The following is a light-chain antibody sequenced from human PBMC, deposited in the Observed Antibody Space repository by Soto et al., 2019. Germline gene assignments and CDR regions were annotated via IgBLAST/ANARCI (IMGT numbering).Light chain of an antibody. V-gene: IGKV3-20*01. J-gene: IGKJ1*01. CDR3: QQYGGSPRT. CDR1: QSFRGNY. Sequence: IVLTQSPGTLSLFPGDRATLSCRASQSFRGNYLGWYQQKPGQAPRLLLYGASSRATGIPDRFSGSGSGTDFTLTISRLEPEDFAVYYCQQYGGSPRTFGQGTKVDI. CDR2: GAS.